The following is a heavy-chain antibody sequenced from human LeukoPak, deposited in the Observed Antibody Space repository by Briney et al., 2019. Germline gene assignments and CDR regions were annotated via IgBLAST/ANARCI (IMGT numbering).Heavy chain of an antibody. CDR1: GGSISSSSYY. CDR2: FSSGGSA. CDR3: ARKQTGTMYDV. Sequence: SETPSLTCIVPGGSISSSSYYWAWIRQSPGKGLEWIGTFSSGGSAYYNPSLTSRVSISKDTSDNQFSLRLYSVTAADTAVYYCARKQTGTMYDVWGQGTQVTVSS. J-gene: IGHJ4*02. V-gene: IGHV4-39*07. D-gene: IGHD1-7*01.